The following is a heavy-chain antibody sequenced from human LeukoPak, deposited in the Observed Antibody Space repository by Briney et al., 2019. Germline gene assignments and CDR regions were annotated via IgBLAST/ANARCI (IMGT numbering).Heavy chain of an antibody. CDR3: ARECLNWGGAFDI. D-gene: IGHD7-27*01. CDR2: IYSGGST. CDR1: GYTLTELS. J-gene: IGHJ3*02. V-gene: IGHV3-66*01. Sequence: SCKVSGYTLTELSMHWVRQAPGKGLEWVSVIYSGGSTYYADSVKGRFTISRDNSKNTLYLQMNSLRAEDTAVYYCARECLNWGGAFDIWGQGTMVTVSS.